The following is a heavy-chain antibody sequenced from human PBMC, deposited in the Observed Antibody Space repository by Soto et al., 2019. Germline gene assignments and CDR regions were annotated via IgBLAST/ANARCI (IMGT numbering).Heavy chain of an antibody. J-gene: IGHJ3*02. CDR1: GYTFTSYA. CDR3: ARTSTMTSETADAFDI. CDR2: INPNSGGT. Sequence: ASVKVSCKASGYTFTSYAMHWVRQAPGQRLEWMGWINPNSGGTNYAQKFQGWVTMTRDTSISTAYMELSRLRSDDTAVYYCARTSTMTSETADAFDIWGQGTMVTVSS. V-gene: IGHV1-2*04.